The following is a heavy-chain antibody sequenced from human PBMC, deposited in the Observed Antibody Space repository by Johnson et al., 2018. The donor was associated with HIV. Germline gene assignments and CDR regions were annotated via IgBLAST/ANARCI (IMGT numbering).Heavy chain of an antibody. Sequence: QVQLVESGGGVVQPGGSLRLSCAASGFTVSSNYMHWVRQAPGKGLEWVAVISFDGSNTYYADSVKGRFTISRDNSQNTLYLQMNSLRAEDTAVYYCAREGPSERAGFDIWGQGTMLTVSS. CDR3: AREGPSERAGFDI. J-gene: IGHJ3*02. V-gene: IGHV3-30*03. CDR2: ISFDGSNT. CDR1: GFTVSSNY.